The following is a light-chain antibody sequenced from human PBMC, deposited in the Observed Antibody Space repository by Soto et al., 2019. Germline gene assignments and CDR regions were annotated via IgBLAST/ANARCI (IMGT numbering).Light chain of an antibody. Sequence: EIVMTQSPATLSVSPGERATLSCRASQSVSTNLAWYQQKPGQGPRLLIYGASTWATGIPARFSGSGSGTEFTLTISSLQSEDFAVYYCQQYSDWPPLTFGGGTKVDIK. CDR1: QSVSTN. V-gene: IGKV3-15*01. J-gene: IGKJ4*01. CDR3: QQYSDWPPLT. CDR2: GAS.